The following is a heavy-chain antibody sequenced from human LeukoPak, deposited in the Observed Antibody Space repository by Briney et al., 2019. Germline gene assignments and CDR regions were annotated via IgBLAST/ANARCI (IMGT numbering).Heavy chain of an antibody. Sequence: PGGSLRLSCAASGFTFSSFGMSWVRQAPGKGLEWVSGISSSGSSTYYADFVKGRFTISRDNSKNTLHLQMNSLRAEDTALYYCRYYDSSGSIDYWGQGTLVTVSS. CDR1: GFTFSSFG. CDR3: RYYDSSGSIDY. J-gene: IGHJ4*02. D-gene: IGHD3-22*01. V-gene: IGHV3-23*01. CDR2: ISSSGSST.